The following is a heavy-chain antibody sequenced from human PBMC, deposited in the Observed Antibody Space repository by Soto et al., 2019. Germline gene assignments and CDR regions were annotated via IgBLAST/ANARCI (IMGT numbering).Heavy chain of an antibody. CDR3: AFSRIAVAGTPPFDY. Sequence: QVQLVQSGAEVKKPGSSVKVSCKASGGTFSSYAISWVRQAPGQGLEWMGGIIPIFGTANYAQKFQGRVTMTADESTSTAYMELSSLRSEDTAVYYCAFSRIAVAGTPPFDYWGQGTLVTVSS. CDR2: IIPIFGTA. CDR1: GGTFSSYA. J-gene: IGHJ4*02. V-gene: IGHV1-69*12. D-gene: IGHD6-19*01.